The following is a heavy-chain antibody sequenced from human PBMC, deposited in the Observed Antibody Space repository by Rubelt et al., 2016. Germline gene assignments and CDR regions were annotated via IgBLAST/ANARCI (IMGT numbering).Heavy chain of an antibody. J-gene: IGHJ4*02. Sequence: PGRSLRLSCAASGFTLSSYAMHWVRQAPGKGLEWVAVVSYDGSNKYYADSVKGRFTISRDNSKNTLYLQMNSLRAEDTAVYYCAKDLGASNYFDYWGQGTQVTVSS. D-gene: IGHD1-26*01. CDR1: GFTLSSYA. V-gene: IGHV3-30*04. CDR3: AKDLGASNYFDY. CDR2: VSYDGSNK.